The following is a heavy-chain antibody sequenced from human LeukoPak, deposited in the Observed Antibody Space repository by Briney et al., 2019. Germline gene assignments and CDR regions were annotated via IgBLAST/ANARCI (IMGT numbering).Heavy chain of an antibody. D-gene: IGHD3-22*01. CDR2: INWNGGST. Sequence: GGSLRLSCAASGFTFDDYGMSWVRQAPGKGLEWVSGINWNGGSTGYADSVKGRFTISRDNAKNSLYLQMNSLRAEDTALYYCAGGAYDSSGYYFIRDYYYYYMDVWGKGTTVTVSS. CDR1: GFTFDDYG. V-gene: IGHV3-20*04. J-gene: IGHJ6*03. CDR3: AGGAYDSSGYYFIRDYYYYYMDV.